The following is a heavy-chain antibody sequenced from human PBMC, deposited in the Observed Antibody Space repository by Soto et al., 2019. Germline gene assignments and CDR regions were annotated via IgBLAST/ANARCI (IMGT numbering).Heavy chain of an antibody. CDR1: GFTFAGYD. CDR2: IGTLSDT. CDR3: ATVGNNGGWVGMDV. Sequence: EVQLVESGGGLVQPGGSLRLSCAASGFTFAGYDMHWVRQPTGKGLEWVSGIGTLSDTYYAGSVKGRFTISRENAKNSLYLQMNSLRAEDTAVYYCATVGNNGGWVGMDVWGQGTTVTVSS. V-gene: IGHV3-13*04. D-gene: IGHD2-8*01. J-gene: IGHJ6*02.